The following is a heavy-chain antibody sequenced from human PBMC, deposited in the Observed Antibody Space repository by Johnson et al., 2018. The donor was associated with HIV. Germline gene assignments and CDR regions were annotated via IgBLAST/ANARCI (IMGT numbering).Heavy chain of an antibody. D-gene: IGHD3-22*01. J-gene: IGHJ3*01. V-gene: IGHV3-20*04. CDR3: ARGIRDSSGHPFAFDF. CDR1: GFSFDDYG. Sequence: VQLVESGGGVVRPGGSLRLSCAASGFSFDDYGMSWVRQAPGRGLERVSSITWNGGRTDSVASVKGRVTISRDNAKNSLYLQMNGLRDEDTALYYCARGIRDSSGHPFAFDFWGHGTMVTVSS. CDR2: ITWNGGRT.